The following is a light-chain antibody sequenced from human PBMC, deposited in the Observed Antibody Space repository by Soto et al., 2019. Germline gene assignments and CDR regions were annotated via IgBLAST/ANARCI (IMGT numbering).Light chain of an antibody. CDR1: SSDVGAYNY. V-gene: IGLV2-14*01. Sequence: QSALTQPASVSGSPGQSITISCTGTSSDVGAYNYVSWYQQHPGKAPKLMIYEVSNRPSGVSDRFSGSRSGNTASLTISGLQAEDESDDYCSSYTSSSTWGFCGGTKVTVL. CDR3: SSYTSSSTWG. CDR2: EVS. J-gene: IGLJ3*02.